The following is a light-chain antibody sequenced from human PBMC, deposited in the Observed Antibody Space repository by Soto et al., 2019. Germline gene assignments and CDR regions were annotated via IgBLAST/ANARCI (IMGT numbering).Light chain of an antibody. Sequence: MTHSPATLSVSPVEIASLSCSASHNIGIALAWYQQKPGQAPRLLIYGATVRATGIPARFSGSASGTEFTLTITSPQSHDVALYYCQRYNTWPGTFGPGTKVDIK. CDR1: HNIGIA. V-gene: IGKV3-15*01. CDR2: GAT. CDR3: QRYNTWPGT. J-gene: IGKJ1*01.